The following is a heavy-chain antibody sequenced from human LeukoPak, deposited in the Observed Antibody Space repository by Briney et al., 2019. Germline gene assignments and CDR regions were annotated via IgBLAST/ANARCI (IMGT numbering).Heavy chain of an antibody. D-gene: IGHD6-13*01. V-gene: IGHV3-9*03. Sequence: PGGSLRLSCAASGFTFSSYGMHWVRQAPGKGLEWVSGISWNSGSIGYADSVKGRFTISRDNAKNSLYLQMNSLRAEDMALYYCAKGGIAAAGIFDYWGQGTLVTVSS. CDR1: GFTFSSYG. J-gene: IGHJ4*02. CDR2: ISWNSGSI. CDR3: AKGGIAAAGIFDY.